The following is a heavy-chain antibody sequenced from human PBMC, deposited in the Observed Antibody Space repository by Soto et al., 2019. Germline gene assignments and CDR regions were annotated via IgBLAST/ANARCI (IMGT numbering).Heavy chain of an antibody. J-gene: IGHJ6*02. V-gene: IGHV4-30-4*01. Sequence: QVQLQESGPGLVKPSQTLSLTCNVSGGSISSGDYYWSWIRQPPGKGLEWIGYIYYSGSTYYNPSLKSRVTISVETSKNPFSLKLSSVTAADTAVYYCARDHYVYDILTGYGYYYGMDVWGQGTTVTVSS. D-gene: IGHD3-9*01. CDR1: GGSISSGDYY. CDR2: IYYSGST. CDR3: ARDHYVYDILTGYGYYYGMDV.